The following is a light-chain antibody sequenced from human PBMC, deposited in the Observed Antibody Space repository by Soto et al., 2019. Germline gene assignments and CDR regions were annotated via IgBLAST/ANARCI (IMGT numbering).Light chain of an antibody. CDR3: QQRGNWL. Sequence: LTQSLATLSLSPGERATLSCRASQGVGNYLAWYQQKPGQAPRLLIFDASNRATGIPARFSGSGSGTDFTLTISSLEPEDFAVYYCQQRGNWLFGQGTKVEIK. CDR2: DAS. V-gene: IGKV3-11*01. CDR1: QGVGNY. J-gene: IGKJ2*01.